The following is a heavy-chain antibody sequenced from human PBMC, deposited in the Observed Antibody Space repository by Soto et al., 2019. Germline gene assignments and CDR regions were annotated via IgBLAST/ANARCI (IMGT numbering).Heavy chain of an antibody. V-gene: IGHV3-66*01. Sequence: GGSLRLSCASSGFTVSSNYMSWVRQAPGKGLEWVSVIYSGGSTYYADSVKGRFTISRDNSKNTLYLQMNSLRAEDMAVYYCARDRITIFGVAPNWFDPWGQGTLVTVSS. CDR2: IYSGGST. D-gene: IGHD3-3*01. CDR3: ARDRITIFGVAPNWFDP. J-gene: IGHJ5*02. CDR1: GFTVSSNY.